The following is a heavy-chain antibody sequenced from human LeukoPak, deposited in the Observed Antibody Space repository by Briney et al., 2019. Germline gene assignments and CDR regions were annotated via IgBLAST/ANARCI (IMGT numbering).Heavy chain of an antibody. J-gene: IGHJ5*02. CDR1: GYTFTSYA. Sequence: ASVKVSCKASGYTFTSYAMHWARQAPGQRLEWMGWINAGNGNTKYSQKFQGRVTITRDTSASTAYMELSSLRSEDTAVYYCARERHSSSWYWFDPWGQGTLVTVSS. V-gene: IGHV1-3*01. CDR3: ARERHSSSWYWFDP. CDR2: INAGNGNT. D-gene: IGHD6-13*01.